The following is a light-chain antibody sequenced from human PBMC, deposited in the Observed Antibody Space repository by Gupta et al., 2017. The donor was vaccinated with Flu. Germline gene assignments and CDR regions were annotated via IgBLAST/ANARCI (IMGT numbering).Light chain of an antibody. J-gene: IGKJ5*01. CDR3: QQYGSSLT. V-gene: IGKV3-20*01. CDR1: QSVSSY. CDR2: GVS. Sequence: ELVLTQSPGTLSLSPGERATLSCRASQSVSSYLAWYQQKPGQAPSLLINGVSTRATGIPDRFSGSGSGTDFTLTISRLEPEDFAVYYCQQYGSSLTFGQGTRLEIK.